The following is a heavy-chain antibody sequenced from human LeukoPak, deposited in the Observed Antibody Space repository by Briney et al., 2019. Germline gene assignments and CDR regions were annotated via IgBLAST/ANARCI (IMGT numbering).Heavy chain of an antibody. V-gene: IGHV1-2*02. Sequence: ASVKVSCKASGYTFTGYYMHWVRQAPGQGLEWMGWINPNSGGTNYAQKFQGRVTMTRDTSISTAYMELSRLRSDDTAVYYCARGGQGYGSGSSDFDYWGQGTLVTVSS. CDR3: ARGGQGYGSGSSDFDY. J-gene: IGHJ4*02. D-gene: IGHD3-10*01. CDR1: GYTFTGYY. CDR2: INPNSGGT.